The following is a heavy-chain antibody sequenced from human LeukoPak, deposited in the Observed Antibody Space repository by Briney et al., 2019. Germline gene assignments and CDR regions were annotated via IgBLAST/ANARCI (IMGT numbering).Heavy chain of an antibody. V-gene: IGHV3-30*03. D-gene: IGHD5-12*01. J-gene: IGHJ4*02. CDR1: GVNFSSYG. CDR2: ISSDGNDK. Sequence: PGGSLRLSCAASGVNFSSYGMHWVRQAPGKGLEWVALISSDGNDKLYGDSVKGRFTISRDDSKSTLYLQMNSLRAEDTAVYYCTTKVIRGNSGDDYDDWGQGTLVTVSS. CDR3: TTKVIRGNSGDDYDD.